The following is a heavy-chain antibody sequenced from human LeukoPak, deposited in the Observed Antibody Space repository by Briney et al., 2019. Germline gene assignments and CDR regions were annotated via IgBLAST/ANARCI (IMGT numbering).Heavy chain of an antibody. Sequence: PGRSLRLSCAASGFTFSSYAMHWVRQAPGKGLEWVAVISYDGSNKYYADSVKGRFTISRDNSKNTLYLQMNSLRAEDTAVYYCARDLRGQRFLEWLYPFDYWGQGTLVTVSS. CDR3: ARDLRGQRFLEWLYPFDY. CDR2: ISYDGSNK. CDR1: GFTFSSYA. J-gene: IGHJ4*02. D-gene: IGHD3-3*01. V-gene: IGHV3-30-3*01.